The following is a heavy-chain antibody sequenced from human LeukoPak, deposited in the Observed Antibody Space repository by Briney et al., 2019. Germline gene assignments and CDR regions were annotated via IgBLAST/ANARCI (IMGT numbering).Heavy chain of an antibody. CDR2: ISAYNGDT. CDR1: GFTFTKHG. CDR3: ARFPLGFHPASYYYYYYMDV. V-gene: IGHV1-18*01. Sequence: ASVRVSCKPSGFTFTKHGISWVRQAPGQGLEWRGWISAYNGDTCYAQKCQGRLTMTTDTSTSTAYMELRSLRSDDPAVYYCARFPLGFHPASYYYYYYMDVWGKGTTVTVSS. D-gene: IGHD2-15*01. J-gene: IGHJ6*03.